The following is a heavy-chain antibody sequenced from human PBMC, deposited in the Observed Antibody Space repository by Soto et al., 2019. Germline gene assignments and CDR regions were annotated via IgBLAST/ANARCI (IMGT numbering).Heavy chain of an antibody. Sequence: QVQLVQSGAEVKKPGSSVKVSCKASGGTFSSYAISWVRQAPGQGLEWMGGIIPIFGTANYAQKFQGRVTITADESTSTAYMELSSLRSEGTAVYYCARSLSHSYSSSWYYFDYWGQGTLVTVSS. CDR3: ARSLSHSYSSSWYYFDY. V-gene: IGHV1-69*01. J-gene: IGHJ4*02. D-gene: IGHD6-13*01. CDR1: GGTFSSYA. CDR2: IIPIFGTA.